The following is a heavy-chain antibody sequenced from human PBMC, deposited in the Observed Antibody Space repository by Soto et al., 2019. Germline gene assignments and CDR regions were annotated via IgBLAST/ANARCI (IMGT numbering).Heavy chain of an antibody. CDR2: IVSNGGE. V-gene: IGHV2-26*01. D-gene: IGHD4-17*01. Sequence: SGPTLGNPTETVTLTCIVSDFSLTNARMGVGWIRQPPGKAPEWLAHIVSNGGESYRTSLKNRLEISKDTSRSRVVLTITNMNPEDTGTYFCAPAGDYDLLSFDHWGPGTLVTVSS. CDR1: DFSLTNARMG. CDR3: APAGDYDLLSFDH. J-gene: IGHJ4*02.